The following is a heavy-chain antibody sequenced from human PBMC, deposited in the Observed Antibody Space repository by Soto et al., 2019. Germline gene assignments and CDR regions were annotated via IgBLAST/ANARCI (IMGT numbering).Heavy chain of an antibody. D-gene: IGHD5-18*01. Sequence: SETLSLTCAVYGGSFSGYYWSWIRQPPGKGLEWIGEINHSGSTNYNPSLKSRVTISVDTSKNQFSLKLSSVTAADTAVYYSARVDTAMGIPYYYYGMDVWGQGTTVTVSS. V-gene: IGHV4-34*01. CDR3: ARVDTAMGIPYYYYGMDV. CDR2: INHSGST. CDR1: GGSFSGYY. J-gene: IGHJ6*02.